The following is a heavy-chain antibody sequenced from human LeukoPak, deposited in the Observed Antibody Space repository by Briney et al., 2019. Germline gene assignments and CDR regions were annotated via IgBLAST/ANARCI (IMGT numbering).Heavy chain of an antibody. J-gene: IGHJ4*02. CDR2: ISGSGGGT. D-gene: IGHD6-19*01. V-gene: IGHV3-23*01. CDR3: AKAVAGKYYFDC. CDR1: GFTVSSNY. Sequence: GGSLRLSCAASGFTVSSNYMSWVRQAPGKGLEWVSAISGSGGGTKYADSVKGRFNISRDNSKNTLYLQMNSLRAEDTAVYYCAKAVAGKYYFDCWGQGTLVTVSS.